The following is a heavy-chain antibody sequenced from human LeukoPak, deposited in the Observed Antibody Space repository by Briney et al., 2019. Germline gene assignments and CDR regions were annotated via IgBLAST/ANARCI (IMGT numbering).Heavy chain of an antibody. D-gene: IGHD6-13*01. CDR3: ARERIAAAGPVDY. Sequence: PGGSLRLSCAASGFTFSSYSMNWVRQAPGKGLEWVSGISGSGGSTYYADSVKGRFTISRDNSKNTLYLQMNSLRAEDTAVYYCARERIAAAGPVDYWGQGTLVTVSS. CDR2: ISGSGGST. J-gene: IGHJ4*02. CDR1: GFTFSSYS. V-gene: IGHV3-23*01.